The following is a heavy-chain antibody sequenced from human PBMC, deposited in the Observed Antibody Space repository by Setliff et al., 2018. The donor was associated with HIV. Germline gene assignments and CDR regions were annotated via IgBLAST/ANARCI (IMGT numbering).Heavy chain of an antibody. D-gene: IGHD1-26*01. J-gene: IGHJ4*02. CDR3: ARDAEVGTTYFDY. V-gene: IGHV3-30*02. CDR1: DLTFTFRSYG. CDR2: IWYDASRI. Sequence: GGSLRLSCVASDLTFTFRSYGMHWVCQAPGEGPEWLALIWYDASRISYADSVKGRFTISRDNSKSTLYLQMGSLRAEDMAVYYCARDAEVGTTYFDYWGQGTLVTVSS.